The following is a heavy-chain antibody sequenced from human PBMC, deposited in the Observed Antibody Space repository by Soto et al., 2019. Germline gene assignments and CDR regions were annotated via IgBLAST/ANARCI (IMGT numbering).Heavy chain of an antibody. J-gene: IGHJ6*02. Sequence: ASVKVSCKASGYTFTSYYMHWVRQAPGQGLEWMGIINPSGGSTSYAQKFQGRVTMTRDTSTSTVYMELSSLRSEDTAVYYCARDYYDSSGFLGYYYGKDVWSQGTTVTVSS. CDR2: INPSGGST. V-gene: IGHV1-46*01. CDR3: ARDYYDSSGFLGYYYGKDV. CDR1: GYTFTSYY. D-gene: IGHD3-22*01.